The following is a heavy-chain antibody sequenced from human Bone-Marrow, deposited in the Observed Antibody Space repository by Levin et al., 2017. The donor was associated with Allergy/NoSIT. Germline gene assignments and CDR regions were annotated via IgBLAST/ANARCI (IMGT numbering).Heavy chain of an antibody. D-gene: IGHD3-3*01. Sequence: PGGSLRLSCAASGLTFSSYAMSWVRQAPGKGLEWVSGISGSGGSAYYADSVKGRVTISRDNSKNTLYLQMNSLRAEDTAVYYCATRKVFWSGYYEYYFDYWGQGTLVTVSS. J-gene: IGHJ4*02. CDR3: ATRKVFWSGYYEYYFDY. CDR1: GLTFSSYA. CDR2: ISGSGGSA. V-gene: IGHV3-23*01.